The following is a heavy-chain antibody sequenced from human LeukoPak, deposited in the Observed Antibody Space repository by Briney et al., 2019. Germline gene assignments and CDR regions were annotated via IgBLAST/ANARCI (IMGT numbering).Heavy chain of an antibody. CDR1: GFTVSSNY. J-gene: IGHJ4*02. CDR3: AKDFSRVGVTRGDY. V-gene: IGHV3-23*01. D-gene: IGHD1-26*01. Sequence: PGGSLRLSCAASGFTVSSNYMSWVRQAPGKGLEWVSGISGSGGNTYYADSVKGRFTISRDNSKDTLYLQMNSLRAEATDIYYCAKDFSRVGVTRGDYWGQGTLVTVSS. CDR2: ISGSGGNT.